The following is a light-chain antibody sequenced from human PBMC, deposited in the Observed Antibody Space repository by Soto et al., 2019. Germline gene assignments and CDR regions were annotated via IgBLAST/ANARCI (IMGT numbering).Light chain of an antibody. CDR3: QQYGTSPQT. CDR1: QPLSVNS. CDR2: DTS. Sequence: EIVLTQSPGTLSLSPGERATLSCRASQPLSVNSLAWYQQKPGQAPGLLIYDTSTRASGVPDRFSGSGSGTEFTLTISRLEPEDFAVYYCQQYGTSPQTFGQGTKVDIK. V-gene: IGKV3-20*01. J-gene: IGKJ1*01.